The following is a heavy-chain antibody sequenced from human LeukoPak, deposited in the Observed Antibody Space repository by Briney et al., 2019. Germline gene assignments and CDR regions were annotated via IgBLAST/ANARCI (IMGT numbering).Heavy chain of an antibody. CDR3: ARGIQYCTNGVCSLYYYMDV. D-gene: IGHD2-8*01. CDR1: GYTFTGYY. CDR2: INPNSGGT. J-gene: IGHJ6*03. V-gene: IGHV1-2*02. Sequence: ASVKVSCKASGYTFTGYYMHWVRQAPGQGLEWMGWINPNSGGTNYAQKFQGRVTMTRDTSISTAYMELSRLRSDDTAVYYCARGIQYCTNGVCSLYYYMDVWGKGTTVTVSS.